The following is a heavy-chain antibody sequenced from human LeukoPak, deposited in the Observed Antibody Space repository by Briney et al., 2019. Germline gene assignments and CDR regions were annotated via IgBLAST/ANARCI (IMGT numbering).Heavy chain of an antibody. CDR1: GDSISSGDYY. V-gene: IGHV4-61*02. D-gene: IGHD4-17*01. Sequence: SETLSLTCTVSGDSISSGDYYWSWIRQPAGKGLEWIGRISSSGSTNYNPSLKSRVTISVDTSKNQFSLKLSSVTAADTAVYYCAQLRYYYFDYWGQGTLVTVSS. J-gene: IGHJ4*02. CDR2: ISSSGST. CDR3: AQLRYYYFDY.